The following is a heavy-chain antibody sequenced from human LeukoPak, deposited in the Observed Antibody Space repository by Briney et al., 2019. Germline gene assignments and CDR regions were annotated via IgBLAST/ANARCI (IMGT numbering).Heavy chain of an antibody. CDR2: VYQSGSP. J-gene: IGHJ4*02. Sequence: SETLSLTCTVSGGSIRSSYYYWGWIRQPSGKGLEWIGEVYQSGSPNYNPSLKSRVTISVDKSKNQFSLKLSSVTAADTAMYYCARERGYSYGPFDYWGQGTLVTVSS. V-gene: IGHV4-39*07. D-gene: IGHD5-18*01. CDR1: GGSIRSSYYY. CDR3: ARERGYSYGPFDY.